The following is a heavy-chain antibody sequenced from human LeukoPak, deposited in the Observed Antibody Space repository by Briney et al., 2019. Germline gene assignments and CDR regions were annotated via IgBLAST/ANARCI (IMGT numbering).Heavy chain of an antibody. CDR3: AREEQQLVFYEAYYFDY. CDR1: GFTFSSYW. V-gene: IGHV3-7*01. Sequence: QAGGSLRLSCAASGFTFSSYWMSWVRQAPGKGLEWVANIKQDGSEKYYVDSVKGRFTISRDNAKNSLYLQMNSLRAEDTAVYYCAREEQQLVFYEAYYFDYWGQGTLVTVSS. J-gene: IGHJ4*02. D-gene: IGHD6-13*01. CDR2: IKQDGSEK.